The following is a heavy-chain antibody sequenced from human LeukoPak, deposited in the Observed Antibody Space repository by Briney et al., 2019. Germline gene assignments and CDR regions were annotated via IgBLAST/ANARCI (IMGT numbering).Heavy chain of an antibody. D-gene: IGHD6-13*01. J-gene: IGHJ6*02. CDR1: GFTFSSYS. CDR3: ASDIALLYYYGMDV. V-gene: IGHV3-48*04. CDR2: ISSSSSTI. Sequence: GGSLRLSCAASGFTFSSYSMNWVRQAPGKGLEWVSYISSSSSTIYYADSVKGRFTISRDNAKNSLYLQMNSLRAEDTAVYYCASDIALLYYYGMDVWGQGTTVTVSS.